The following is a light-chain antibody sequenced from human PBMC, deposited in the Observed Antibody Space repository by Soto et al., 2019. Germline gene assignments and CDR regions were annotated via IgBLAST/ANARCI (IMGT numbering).Light chain of an antibody. J-gene: IGLJ3*02. Sequence: QSVLTQPPSVSGAPGQRVTISCTGSSSNIGAGYDVHWYQQLPGTAPKLLIYGNSNRPSGVPDRFSGSKSGTSASLAITGLQAEAEADDYCQSYDSSLSGWVFGGGTQLTVL. CDR1: SSNIGAGYD. CDR2: GNS. CDR3: QSYDSSLSGWV. V-gene: IGLV1-40*01.